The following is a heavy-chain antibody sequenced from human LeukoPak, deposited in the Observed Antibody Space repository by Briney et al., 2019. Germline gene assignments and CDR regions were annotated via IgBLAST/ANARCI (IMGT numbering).Heavy chain of an antibody. Sequence: SETLTLTCTASGGSISSYYWSWIRQPPGKGLEWIGYIYYSGSTNYNPSLKRRGTISADKSNNQFSLMLSTVPAADTAVYYCAREWRGYGDYAAYWYFDLWGRGTLVTVSS. D-gene: IGHD4-17*01. CDR2: IYYSGST. J-gene: IGHJ2*01. CDR1: GGSISSYY. V-gene: IGHV4-59*12. CDR3: AREWRGYGDYAAYWYFDL.